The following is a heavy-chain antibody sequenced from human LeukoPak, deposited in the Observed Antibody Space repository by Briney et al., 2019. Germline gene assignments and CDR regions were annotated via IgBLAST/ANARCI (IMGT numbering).Heavy chain of an antibody. J-gene: IGHJ4*02. CDR3: ASVDGDYVDY. CDR1: GGSISSGSYY. D-gene: IGHD4-17*01. Sequence: SETLSLTCTVSGGSISSGSYYWSWIRQPAGKGLEWIGRIYTSGSTNYNPSLKSRVSIYVDTPKNQFSLKLSSVTAADTAVYDCASVDGDYVDYWGQGTLVTVSS. CDR2: IYTSGST. V-gene: IGHV4-61*02.